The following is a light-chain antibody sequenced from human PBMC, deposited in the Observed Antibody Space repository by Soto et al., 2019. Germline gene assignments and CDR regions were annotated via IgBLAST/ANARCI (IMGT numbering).Light chain of an antibody. CDR1: SGDIGSYNL. CDR3: SAYAGGSTYVL. Sequence: QSALTQPASVSGSPGQSITISCTGTSGDIGSYNLVSWFQQHPGKAPKLMISEGSKWPSGVPNRFSGSKSGSTASLTISGLQAEDEADYYCSAYAGGSTYVLFGGGTKVTVL. V-gene: IGLV2-23*01. J-gene: IGLJ2*01. CDR2: EGS.